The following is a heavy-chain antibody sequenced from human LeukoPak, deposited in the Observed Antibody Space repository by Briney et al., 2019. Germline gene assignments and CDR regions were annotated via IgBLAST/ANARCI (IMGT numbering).Heavy chain of an antibody. J-gene: IGHJ4*02. Sequence: GGSLRLSCVASGFTADTYWMSWVRQAPGKGLEWVANIKPDGSEKQYVDSVRGRFTVFRDNAKNSLYLQMNSLRAEDTAVYFCAKDHYGGGLWGQGALVTVSS. CDR2: IKPDGSEK. V-gene: IGHV3-7*01. D-gene: IGHD4-23*01. CDR3: AKDHYGGGL. CDR1: GFTADTYW.